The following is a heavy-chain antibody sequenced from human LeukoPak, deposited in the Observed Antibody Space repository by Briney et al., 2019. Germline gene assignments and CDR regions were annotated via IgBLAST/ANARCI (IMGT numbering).Heavy chain of an antibody. CDR2: ISSSSSYI. CDR3: ARAHRLGEYYFDY. V-gene: IGHV3-21*01. CDR1: GFTFSSYS. Sequence: GGSLRLSCAASGFTFSSYSMNWVRQAPGEGLEWVSSISSSSSYIYYADSVKGRFTISRDNAKNSLYLQMNSLRAEDTAVYYCARAHRLGEYYFDYWGQRTLVTVSS. D-gene: IGHD3-10*01. J-gene: IGHJ4*02.